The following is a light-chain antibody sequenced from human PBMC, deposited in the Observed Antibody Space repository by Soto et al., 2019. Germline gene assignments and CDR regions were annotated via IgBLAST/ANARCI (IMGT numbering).Light chain of an antibody. CDR3: SSYTSSSPVV. CDR2: DVS. Sequence: QSALTQPASVSGSPGQSITISCTGTSSDGGGYNYVSWYQQHPGKAPKLMIYDVSNRPSGVSNRCSGSKSGNTASLTISGLQAEDEADYYCSSYTSSSPVVFGGGTQLTVL. V-gene: IGLV2-14*01. CDR1: SSDGGGYNY. J-gene: IGLJ2*01.